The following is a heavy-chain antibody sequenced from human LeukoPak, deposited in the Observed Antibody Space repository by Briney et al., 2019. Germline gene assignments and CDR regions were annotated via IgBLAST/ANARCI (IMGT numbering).Heavy chain of an antibody. Sequence: GGSLRLSCAASGFTFSSYAMHWVRQAPGKGLEWVAVISYDGSNKYYGDSVKGRSTISRDNSKNTLYLQMNSLRAEDTAVYYCARDGGGNRRFLEWLWAFGDYWGQGTLVTVSS. CDR3: ARDGGGNRRFLEWLWAFGDY. CDR1: GFTFSSYA. D-gene: IGHD3-3*01. J-gene: IGHJ4*02. V-gene: IGHV3-30-3*01. CDR2: ISYDGSNK.